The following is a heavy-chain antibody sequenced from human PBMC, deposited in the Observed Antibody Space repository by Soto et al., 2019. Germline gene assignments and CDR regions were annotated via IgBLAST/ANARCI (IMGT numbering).Heavy chain of an antibody. D-gene: IGHD6-19*01. CDR2: IYYSGST. CDR3: ASIEVYYFDY. V-gene: IGHV4-39*01. Sequence: KPSETLSLTCTSSVGSISSSSYYCGWIRQPPGKGLEWIGSIYYSGSTYYNPSLKSRVNISVDTSKNQFSLKLSSVTAADTAVYYCASIEVYYFDYWGQRTLVTVSS. CDR1: VGSISSSSYY. J-gene: IGHJ4*02.